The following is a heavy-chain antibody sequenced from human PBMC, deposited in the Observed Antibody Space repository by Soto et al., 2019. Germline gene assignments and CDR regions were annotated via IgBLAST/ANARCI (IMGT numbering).Heavy chain of an antibody. CDR2: SRDKGNSYST. D-gene: IGHD1-7*01. CDR3: ARSITGTTSFDY. Sequence: EVLLVESGGDLVQPGGSLRLSCAASGFTFSDHYIDWVRQAPGKGLEWVGRSRDKGNSYSTDYAASVKGRFTISRDASKNSLYLQMNSLKTEDTALYYCARSITGTTSFDYWGQGTLVTVSS. J-gene: IGHJ4*02. CDR1: GFTFSDHY. V-gene: IGHV3-72*01.